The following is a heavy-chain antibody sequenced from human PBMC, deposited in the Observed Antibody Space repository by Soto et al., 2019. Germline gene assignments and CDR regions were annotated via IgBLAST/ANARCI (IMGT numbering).Heavy chain of an antibody. CDR3: ARARPSAKYYYYGMDV. Sequence: QVQLVQSGAEVKKPGASVKVSCKASGYTFTGYYMHWVRQAPGQGLEWMGWINPNSGGTNYAQKFQGGVTMTRDTSISTAYMELSRLRSDDTAVYYCARARPSAKYYYYGMDVWGQGTTVTVSS. CDR2: INPNSGGT. J-gene: IGHJ6*02. CDR1: GYTFTGYY. D-gene: IGHD6-19*01. V-gene: IGHV1-2*02.